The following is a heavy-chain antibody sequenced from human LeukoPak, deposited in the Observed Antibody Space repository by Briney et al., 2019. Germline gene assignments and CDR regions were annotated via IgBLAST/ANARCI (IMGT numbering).Heavy chain of an antibody. D-gene: IGHD3-10*01. V-gene: IGHV4-59*08. Sequence: SETLSLTCTVSGGSISSYYWSWIRQPPGKGLEWIGYIYYSRSTNYNPSLKSRVTISVDTSKNQFSLKLSSVTAADTAVYYCASSGVLWFGELSGFDYWGQGTLVTVSS. CDR3: ASSGVLWFGELSGFDY. CDR1: GGSISSYY. J-gene: IGHJ4*02. CDR2: IYYSRST.